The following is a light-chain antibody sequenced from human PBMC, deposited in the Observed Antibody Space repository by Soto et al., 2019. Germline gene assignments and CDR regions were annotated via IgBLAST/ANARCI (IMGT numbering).Light chain of an antibody. Sequence: EIVLTQSPGTLSLSPGEGATLSCRASQSVSTNFFAWYQQTPGQAPRLLIYGASTWATGIPDRFSGSGSGTDFTLTISRLEPEDFAVYYCQQYGRTSWTFGRGTKVEIK. CDR3: QQYGRTSWT. CDR1: QSVSTNF. V-gene: IGKV3-20*01. J-gene: IGKJ1*01. CDR2: GAS.